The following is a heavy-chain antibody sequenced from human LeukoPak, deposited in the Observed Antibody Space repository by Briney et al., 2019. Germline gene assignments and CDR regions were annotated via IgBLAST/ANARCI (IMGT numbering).Heavy chain of an antibody. Sequence: GGSLRPSCAASGFTFSSYSMNWVRQAPGKGLEWVSSISSSSSYIYYADSVKGRFTISRDNAKNSLYLQMNSLRAEDTAVYYCARDGYKYCSGGSCYPWGYYYYGMDVWGQGTTVTVSS. V-gene: IGHV3-21*01. D-gene: IGHD2-15*01. J-gene: IGHJ6*02. CDR2: ISSSSSYI. CDR1: GFTFSSYS. CDR3: ARDGYKYCSGGSCYPWGYYYYGMDV.